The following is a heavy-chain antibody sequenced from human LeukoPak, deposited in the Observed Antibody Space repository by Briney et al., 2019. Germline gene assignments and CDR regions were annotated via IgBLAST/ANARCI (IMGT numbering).Heavy chain of an antibody. D-gene: IGHD3-22*01. CDR3: AKGHYYDSSGYYDY. Sequence: GGSLRLSCVASGFTFSSHALSWVRQAPRKGLEWVSGISNNADSAYYADSVKGRFTISRDNSKNTLSLQMNSLGAEDTAVYYCAKGHYYDSSGYYDYWGQGTLVTVSS. CDR1: GFTFSSHA. CDR2: ISNNADSA. V-gene: IGHV3-23*01. J-gene: IGHJ4*02.